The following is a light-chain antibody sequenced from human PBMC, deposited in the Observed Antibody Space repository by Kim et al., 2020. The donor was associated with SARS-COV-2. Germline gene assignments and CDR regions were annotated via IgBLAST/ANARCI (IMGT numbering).Light chain of an antibody. CDR2: YDS. Sequence: PGKTARITCRGNNIGSKSVHWYQQKPGQAPVLVIYYDSDRPSGIPERFSGSNSGNTATLTISRVEAGDEADYYCQVWDSSSDRLYVFGTGTKVTVL. V-gene: IGLV3-21*04. CDR3: QVWDSSSDRLYV. CDR1: NIGSKS. J-gene: IGLJ1*01.